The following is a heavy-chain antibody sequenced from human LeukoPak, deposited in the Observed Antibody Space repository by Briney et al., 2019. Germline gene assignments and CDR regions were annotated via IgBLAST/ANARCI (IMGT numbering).Heavy chain of an antibody. J-gene: IGHJ4*02. D-gene: IGHD6-19*01. V-gene: IGHV4-38-2*01. Sequence: SETLSLTCAVSGYSISSGYYWGWIRQPPGKGRDWIGSIYHSGSTYYNPSLKSRVTISVDTSKNQFSLKLSSVTAADTAVYYCASRSGWSYFDYWGQGTLVTVSS. CDR2: IYHSGST. CDR3: ASRSGWSYFDY. CDR1: GYSISSGYY.